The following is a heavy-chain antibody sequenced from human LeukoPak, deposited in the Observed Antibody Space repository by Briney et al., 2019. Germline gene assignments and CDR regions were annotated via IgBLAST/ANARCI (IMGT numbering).Heavy chain of an antibody. CDR2: IYYSGST. Sequence: PSEPLSLTCSVSGGSISSNYWSWIRQPPGKGLEWIGYIYYSGSTNYNPSLKSRVTISIDTSKNQFSLKLSSVTAADTAIYYCARGYAHFAVVTPFDYWGQGTLVTVSS. D-gene: IGHD3-3*01. J-gene: IGHJ4*02. CDR3: ARGYAHFAVVTPFDY. V-gene: IGHV4-59*01. CDR1: GGSISSNY.